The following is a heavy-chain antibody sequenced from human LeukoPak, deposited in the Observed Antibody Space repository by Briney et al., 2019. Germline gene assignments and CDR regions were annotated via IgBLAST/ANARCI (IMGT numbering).Heavy chain of an antibody. CDR3: ARESGTSCFDY. Sequence: PGGSLRLSCAASGFTFSSYSMNWVRQAPGKGLEWVAVISYDGSNKYYADSVKGRFTISRDNSKNTLYLQMNSLRAEDTAVYYCARESGTSCFDYWGQGTLVTVSS. J-gene: IGHJ4*02. D-gene: IGHD2-2*01. CDR2: ISYDGSNK. V-gene: IGHV3-30*03. CDR1: GFTFSSYS.